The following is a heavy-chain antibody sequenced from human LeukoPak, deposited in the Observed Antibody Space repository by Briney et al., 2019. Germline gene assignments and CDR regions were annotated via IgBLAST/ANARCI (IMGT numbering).Heavy chain of an antibody. D-gene: IGHD6-13*01. V-gene: IGHV3-21*01. CDR2: IIGSSST. CDR1: GFTFSNFA. Sequence: GGSLRLSCAASGFTFSNFAMTWVRQAPGKGLEWVSSIIGSSSTYYADSLKGRFTISRDNAKNSLYLQMNSLRAEDTAVYYCARIGAGSSRDYWGQGTLVTVSS. CDR3: ARIGAGSSRDY. J-gene: IGHJ4*02.